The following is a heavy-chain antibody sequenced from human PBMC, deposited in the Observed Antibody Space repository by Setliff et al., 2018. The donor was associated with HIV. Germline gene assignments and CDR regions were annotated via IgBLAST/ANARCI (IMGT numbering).Heavy chain of an antibody. CDR2: IYWTGKT. Sequence: SETLSLTCTVSDSAMDSYYWSWVRQSPGRGLEYIGYIYWTGKTDYNPSLKSRVTISLDTSGNQFSLKLNSVTGAETAVYYCAKISPRGYSDITTGRLTDPFDVWGPGTMVTVS. CDR3: AKISPRGYSDITTGRLTDPFDV. D-gene: IGHD3-9*01. J-gene: IGHJ3*01. V-gene: IGHV4-59*12. CDR1: DSAMDSYY.